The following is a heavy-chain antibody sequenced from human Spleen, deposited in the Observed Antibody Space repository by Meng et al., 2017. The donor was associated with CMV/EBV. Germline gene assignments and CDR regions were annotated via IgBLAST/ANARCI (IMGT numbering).Heavy chain of an antibody. V-gene: IGHV4-31*03. Sequence: LTFTVSGDSITSGGYYWSWVRLPPGKGLEWLGFVYHNGNAYYNPSLKRRLTLSVDTPKNQFSLNLKSVTAADTAIYYCARGRRFDPWGRGTLVTVSS. CDR3: ARGRRFDP. CDR1: GDSITSGGYY. CDR2: VYHNGNA. J-gene: IGHJ5*02.